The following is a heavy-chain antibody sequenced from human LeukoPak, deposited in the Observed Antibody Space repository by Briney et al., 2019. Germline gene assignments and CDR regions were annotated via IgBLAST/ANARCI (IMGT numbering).Heavy chain of an antibody. D-gene: IGHD2/OR15-2a*01. CDR3: ARVGTTSNFYYYGTDV. Sequence: GGSLRLSCAASGFTFSSYWMYWVRQAPGKGLVWVSRINSDGSTTSYADSVKGRFTISRDNAKNTLYLQMNSLRAEDTAVYYCARVGTTSNFYYYGTDVWGQGTTVTVSS. CDR1: GFTFSSYW. CDR2: INSDGSTT. J-gene: IGHJ6*02. V-gene: IGHV3-74*01.